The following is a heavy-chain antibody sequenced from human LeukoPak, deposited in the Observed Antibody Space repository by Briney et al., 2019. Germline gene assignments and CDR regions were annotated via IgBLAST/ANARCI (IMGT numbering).Heavy chain of an antibody. CDR3: ARDFLGGNHEDYFDY. CDR1: GFTFSSYS. V-gene: IGHV3-21*01. J-gene: IGHJ4*02. CDR2: ISSSSSYI. D-gene: IGHD4-23*01. Sequence: GGSLRLSCAASGFTFSSYSMNWVRQAPGKGLEWVSSISSSSSYIYYADSVKGRFTISRDNAKNSLYLQMNSLRAEDTAVYYCARDFLGGNHEDYFDYWGQGTLVTVSS.